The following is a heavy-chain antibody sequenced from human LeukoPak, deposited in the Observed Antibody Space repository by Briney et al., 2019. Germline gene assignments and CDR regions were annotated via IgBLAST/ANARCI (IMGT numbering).Heavy chain of an antibody. V-gene: IGHV3-23*01. Sequence: TGGSLRLSCAASGFTVSSYDMTWVRQAPGKGLEWVSAFSATDGSAQYAESVEGRFTISRDNSKNSLYLQMNSLRDGDTAVYYCAKARIASAAKGAFDVWGQGTMVTVSS. CDR2: FSATDGSA. CDR1: GFTVSSYD. D-gene: IGHD6-13*01. J-gene: IGHJ3*01. CDR3: AKARIASAAKGAFDV.